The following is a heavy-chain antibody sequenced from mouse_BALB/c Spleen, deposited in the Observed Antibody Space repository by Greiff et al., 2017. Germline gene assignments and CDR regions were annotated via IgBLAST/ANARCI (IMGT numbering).Heavy chain of an antibody. J-gene: IGHJ3*01. CDR1: GFTFTDYY. CDR2: IRNKANGYTT. V-gene: IGHV7-3*02. D-gene: IGHD2-3*01. Sequence: DVKLVESGGGLVQPGGSLRLSCATSGFTFTDYYMSWVRQPPGKALEWLGFIRNKANGYTTEYSASVKGRFTTSRDNSQSILYLQMNTLRAEDSATYYCARDDGYAYWGQGTLVTVSA. CDR3: ARDDGYAY.